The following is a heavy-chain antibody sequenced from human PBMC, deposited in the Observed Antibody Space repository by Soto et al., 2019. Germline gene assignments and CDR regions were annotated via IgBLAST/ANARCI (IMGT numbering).Heavy chain of an antibody. V-gene: IGHV4-59*08. CDR2: IYYSGST. CDR3: ASRPTSGSSSPFDY. CDR1: GASISSYY. Sequence: QVQLQEAGPGLVRPSETLSLTCTVSGASISSYYWSWLRQPPGKGLEWIGYIYYSGSTNYNPSLTSRLSLSLDTSRRQFSLKLSSMTAADTAVYYCASRPTSGSSSPFDYWGQGTLVTVSS. J-gene: IGHJ4*02. D-gene: IGHD6-6*01.